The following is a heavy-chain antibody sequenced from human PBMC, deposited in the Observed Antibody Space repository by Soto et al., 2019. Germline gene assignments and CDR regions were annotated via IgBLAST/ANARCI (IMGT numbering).Heavy chain of an antibody. CDR2: ISYSGTT. Sequence: SETLSLTCTVSGGSISSGNYYWSWIRQPPGKGLEWIGFISYSGTTHYSASLRSRVSISVDTSKNQFSLDLSSVTAADTAVYYCATMGTPVTGLYYFDCWGQGTLVTVSS. D-gene: IGHD4-17*01. CDR3: ATMGTPVTGLYYFDC. V-gene: IGHV4-30-4*01. J-gene: IGHJ4*02. CDR1: GGSISSGNYY.